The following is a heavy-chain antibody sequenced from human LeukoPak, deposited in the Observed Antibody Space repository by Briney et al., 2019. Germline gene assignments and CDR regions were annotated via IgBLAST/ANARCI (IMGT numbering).Heavy chain of an antibody. D-gene: IGHD1-7*01. Sequence: GESLRLSCAASGFTFSIYALNWVRQAPGKGLEWVSGISGSGGSHADSVKGRFTISRDNSKNTLYLQMNSLRAEDTAVYYCARELGGMFDYWGQGSVVIVSS. CDR3: ARELGGMFDY. CDR1: GFTFSIYA. CDR2: ISGSGG. V-gene: IGHV3-23*01. J-gene: IGHJ4*02.